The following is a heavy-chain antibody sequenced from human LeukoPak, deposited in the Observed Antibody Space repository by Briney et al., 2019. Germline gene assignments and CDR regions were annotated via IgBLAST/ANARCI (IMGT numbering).Heavy chain of an antibody. V-gene: IGHV3-74*01. CDR1: GFTFSSYW. Sequence: GGSLRLSVAASGFTFSSYWMHWVRQAPGKGRGWFSGIIGDGSRASYADSVKGRFTISRDNAKNTLYLQMNSLRAEDTAAYYCARDTYYYDSSGYYLFDYWGQGTLVTVSS. D-gene: IGHD3-22*01. J-gene: IGHJ4*02. CDR2: IIGDGSRA. CDR3: ARDTYYYDSSGYYLFDY.